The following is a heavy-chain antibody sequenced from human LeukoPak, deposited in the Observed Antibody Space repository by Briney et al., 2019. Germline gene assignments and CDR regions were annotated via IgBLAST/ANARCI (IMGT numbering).Heavy chain of an antibody. CDR2: IYSDGST. D-gene: IGHD5-18*01. Sequence: GGSLRLSCAASGFTVSSNYMSWVRQAPGKGLEWVSIIYSDGSTYYADSVKGRFTISRDNSKNTLYLQMNSLRAEDTAVYYCARARGYNYGFDYWGQGTLVTVSS. J-gene: IGHJ4*02. CDR3: ARARGYNYGFDY. V-gene: IGHV3-53*01. CDR1: GFTVSSNY.